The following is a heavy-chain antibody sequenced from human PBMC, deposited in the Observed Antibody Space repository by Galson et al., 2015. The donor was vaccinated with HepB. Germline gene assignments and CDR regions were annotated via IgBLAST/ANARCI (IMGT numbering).Heavy chain of an antibody. V-gene: IGHV3-66*01. Sequence: SLRLSCAASGFTVSSNYMNWVRQAPGKGLECVSVIYSNDSTYYIDSVKGRFTISRDNSKNTLYLQMNSLRVEDTAVYYCARGYYYDFWKGYYPFDFWGQGTPVTVSS. CDR1: GFTVSSNY. CDR2: IYSNDST. CDR3: ARGYYYDFWKGYYPFDF. D-gene: IGHD3-3*01. J-gene: IGHJ4*02.